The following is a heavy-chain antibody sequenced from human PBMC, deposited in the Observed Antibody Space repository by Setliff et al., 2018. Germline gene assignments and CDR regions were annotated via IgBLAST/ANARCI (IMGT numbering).Heavy chain of an antibody. CDR3: ERLVRYCTRVTCQRSSDGDF. D-gene: IGHD2-8*01. CDR1: GYTFNHYG. Sequence: ASVKISCKASGYTFNHYGITWVRLAPGQGLEWMGWISAHSGNTFYAPQFQGRLVMTTDTSTNTAYMELRNLTSDDTAMYFCERLVRYCTRVTCQRSSDGDFWGQGTPVTVSS. V-gene: IGHV1-18*01. J-gene: IGHJ4*02. CDR2: ISAHSGNT.